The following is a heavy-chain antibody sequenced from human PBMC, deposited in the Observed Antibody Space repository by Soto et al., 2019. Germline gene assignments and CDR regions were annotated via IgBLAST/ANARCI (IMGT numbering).Heavy chain of an antibody. Sequence: SVKVSCKASGGTFSSYAISWVRQAPGQGLEWMGGIIPIFGTANYAQKFQGRVTITADKSTSTAYMELSSLRSEDTAVYYCARQGSGYYRMDVCGQGTTVTVSS. V-gene: IGHV1-69*06. CDR3: ARQGSGYYRMDV. J-gene: IGHJ6*02. D-gene: IGHD3-3*01. CDR1: GGTFSSYA. CDR2: IIPIFGTA.